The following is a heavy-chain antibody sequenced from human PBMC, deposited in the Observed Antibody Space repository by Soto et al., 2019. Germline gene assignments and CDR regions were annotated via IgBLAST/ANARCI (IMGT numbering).Heavy chain of an antibody. Sequence: SETLSLTCAVYGGSFSGYYWSWIRQPPGKGLEWIGEINHSGSTNYNPSLMSRVTISVDTSKNQFSLKLSSVTAADTAVYYCARWRGIVGVPAVPYGMEVWCQGTTV. CDR2: INHSGST. CDR3: ARWRGIVGVPAVPYGMEV. V-gene: IGHV4-34*01. D-gene: IGHD2-2*01. J-gene: IGHJ6*02. CDR1: GGSFSGYY.